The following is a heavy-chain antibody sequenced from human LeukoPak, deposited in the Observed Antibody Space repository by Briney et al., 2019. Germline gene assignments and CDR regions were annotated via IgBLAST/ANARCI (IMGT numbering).Heavy chain of an antibody. D-gene: IGHD6-13*01. V-gene: IGHV3-23*01. J-gene: IGHJ4*02. CDR3: AKDGNIAAAGILLIL. CDR1: GFTFSSYA. Sequence: GGSLRLPCAASGFTFSSYAMSWVRQAPGKGLEWASAISGSGGSTYYADSVKGRFTISRDNSKNTLYLQMNSLRAEDTAVYYCAKDGNIAAAGILLILWGQGTLVTVSS. CDR2: ISGSGGST.